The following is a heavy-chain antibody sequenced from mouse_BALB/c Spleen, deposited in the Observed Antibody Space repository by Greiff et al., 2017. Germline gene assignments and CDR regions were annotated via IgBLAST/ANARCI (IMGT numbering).Heavy chain of an antibody. D-gene: IGHD2-2*01. V-gene: IGHV5-6-3*01. CDR2: INSNGGST. CDR1: GFTFSSYG. Sequence: EVHLVESGGGLVQPGGSLKLSCAASGFTFSSYGMSWVRQTPDKRLELVATINSNGGSTYYPDSVKGRFTISRDNAKNTLYLQMSSLKSEDTAMYYCARVYYGYDDGFAYWGQGTLVTVSA. J-gene: IGHJ3*01. CDR3: ARVYYGYDDGFAY.